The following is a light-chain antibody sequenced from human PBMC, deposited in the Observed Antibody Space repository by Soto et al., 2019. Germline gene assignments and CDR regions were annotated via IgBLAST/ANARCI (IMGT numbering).Light chain of an antibody. CDR3: QSYDSRLSNYV. J-gene: IGLJ1*01. CDR2: GNI. CDR1: NSNIGAGYD. V-gene: IGLV1-40*01. Sequence: QSVLTQPPSVSGAPGQRVTISSTGSNSNIGAGYDVHWYQQFPGTAPKLLIYGNINRPSGVPDRFSGSKSGPSASLAITGLQAEDEADYYCQSYDSRLSNYVFGGGTKLTVL.